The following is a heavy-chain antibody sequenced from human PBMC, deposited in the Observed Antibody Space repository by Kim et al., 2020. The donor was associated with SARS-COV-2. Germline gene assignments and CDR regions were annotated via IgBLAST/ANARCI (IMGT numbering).Heavy chain of an antibody. CDR3: ARHRGITMVRGVFIQGYFDL. CDR2: IYPGDSET. D-gene: IGHD3-10*01. CDR1: GYSFTNYW. J-gene: IGHJ2*01. V-gene: IGHV5-51*01. Sequence: GESLKISCKGSGYSFTNYWIGWVRQMPGKGLEWMGIIYPGDSETRYSPSFQGQVIISADKPISTAYLQWSSLKASDTAMYYCARHRGITMVRGVFIQGYFDLWGRGTQVTVSS.